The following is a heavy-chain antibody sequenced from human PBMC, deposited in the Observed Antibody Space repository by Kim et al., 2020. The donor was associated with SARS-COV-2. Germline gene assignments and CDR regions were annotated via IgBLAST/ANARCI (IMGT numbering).Heavy chain of an antibody. D-gene: IGHD6-19*01. CDR2: MSYDASNK. V-gene: IGHV3-30*04. J-gene: IGHJ4*02. Sequence: GGSLRLSCAASGFTITNYLMHWVRQAPGKGLEWVALMSYDASNKYYADSVKGRFTISRDSSKNTLFLQMSSLTTEDTAVYYCARDRGMPVASSSFEYWGQGTLVTVSS. CDR3: ARDRGMPVASSSFEY. CDR1: GFTITNYL.